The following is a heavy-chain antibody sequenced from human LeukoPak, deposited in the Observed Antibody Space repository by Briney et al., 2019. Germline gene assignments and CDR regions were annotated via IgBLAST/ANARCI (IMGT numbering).Heavy chain of an antibody. D-gene: IGHD6-13*01. V-gene: IGHV3-33*01. CDR1: GFTFSSYG. J-gene: IGHJ4*02. CDR2: IWYDGSNK. Sequence: PGRSLRLSCAASGFTFSSYGMHWVRQAPGKGLEWVAVIWYDGSNKYYADSVKGRFTISRDNSKKTLYLQMNSLRAEDTAVYYCARDEGLTGYSSSWYYFDYWGQGTLVTVSS. CDR3: ARDEGLTGYSSSWYYFDY.